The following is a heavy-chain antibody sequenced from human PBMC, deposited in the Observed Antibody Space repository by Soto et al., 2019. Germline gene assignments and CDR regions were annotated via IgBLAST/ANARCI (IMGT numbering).Heavy chain of an antibody. Sequence: PSETLSLTCTVSGGSISSYYWSLIRQPPGEGLEWIGYIYYSGSTNYNPSLKSRVTISVETSKNQFSLKLNSMTAADTAVYYCARHNYGSGSTYFYYWGQGTLVTVSS. V-gene: IGHV4-59*08. D-gene: IGHD3-10*01. CDR2: IYYSGST. CDR1: GGSISSYY. CDR3: ARHNYGSGSTYFYY. J-gene: IGHJ4*02.